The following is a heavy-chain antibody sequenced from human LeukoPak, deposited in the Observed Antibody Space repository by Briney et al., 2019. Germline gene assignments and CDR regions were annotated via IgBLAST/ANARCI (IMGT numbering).Heavy chain of an antibody. D-gene: IGHD5-18*01. CDR2: INPDGNKK. V-gene: IGHV3-7*01. Sequence: GGSLRLSCVVSGFTVSGDYISWVRQAPGKGLEWVASINPDGNKKYSADSVKGRFTISRDNAENSLYLQMNSLRVEDTAFYYCARDLAYSRLDYWGQGMLVTVSS. J-gene: IGHJ4*02. CDR3: ARDLAYSRLDY. CDR1: GFTVSGDY.